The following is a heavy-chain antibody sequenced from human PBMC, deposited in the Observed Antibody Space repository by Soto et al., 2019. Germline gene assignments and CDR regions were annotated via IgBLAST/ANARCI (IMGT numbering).Heavy chain of an antibody. J-gene: IGHJ5*02. CDR3: ARDAARNYYDSSGPDWFDP. CDR2: IYYSGST. V-gene: IGHV4-59*01. Sequence: IRQQTGKGLEWIGYIYYSGSTNYNPSLKSRVTISVDTSKNQFSLKLSSVTAADTAVYYCARDAARNYYDSSGPDWFDPWGQGTLVTVSS. D-gene: IGHD3-22*01.